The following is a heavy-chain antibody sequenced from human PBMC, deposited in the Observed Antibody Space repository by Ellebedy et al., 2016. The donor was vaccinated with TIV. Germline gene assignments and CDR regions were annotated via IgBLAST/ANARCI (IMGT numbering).Heavy chain of an antibody. D-gene: IGHD3-16*01. CDR1: GGSISSSNW. J-gene: IGHJ4*02. V-gene: IGHV4-4*02. Sequence: SETLSLTXAVSGGSISSSNWWSWVRQPPGKGLEWIGEIYHSGSTNYNPSLKSRVTISVDKSKNQFSLKLSSVTAADTAVYYCARQDYDYVWGTIYYFDYWGQGTLVTVSS. CDR3: ARQDYDYVWGTIYYFDY. CDR2: IYHSGST.